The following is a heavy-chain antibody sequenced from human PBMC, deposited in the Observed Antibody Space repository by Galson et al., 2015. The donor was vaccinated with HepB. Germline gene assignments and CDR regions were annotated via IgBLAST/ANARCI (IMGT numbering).Heavy chain of an antibody. D-gene: IGHD6-19*01. Sequence: FLRRCYAASGFSVSIHWMSWVRQAPRKELEWVANIKQDGSEKYYLDSVKRRFTISRDNAKNSLYLQMNSLRAEDTAVYYCARSIAVYDLDLWGQGTMVLVSS. V-gene: IGHV3-7*01. CDR1: GFSVSIHW. CDR3: ARSIAVYDLDL. CDR2: IKQDGSEK. J-gene: IGHJ3*01.